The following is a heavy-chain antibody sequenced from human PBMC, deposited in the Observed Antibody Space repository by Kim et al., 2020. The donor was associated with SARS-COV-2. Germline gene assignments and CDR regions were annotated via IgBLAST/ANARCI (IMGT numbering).Heavy chain of an antibody. J-gene: IGHJ5*02. CDR2: IYYSGST. CDR1: GGSISSGGYY. V-gene: IGHV4-31*03. D-gene: IGHD3-10*01. CDR3: ARGGTMVRGKLGDLIWFDP. Sequence: SETLSLTCTVSGGSISSGGYYWSWIRQHPGKGLEWIGYIYYSGSTYYNPSLKSRVTISVDTSKNQFSLKLSSVTAADTAVYYCARGGTMVRGKLGDLIWFDPWGQGTLVTVSS.